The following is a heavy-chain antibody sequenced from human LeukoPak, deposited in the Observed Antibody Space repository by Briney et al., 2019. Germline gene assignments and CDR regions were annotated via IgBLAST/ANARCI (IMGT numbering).Heavy chain of an antibody. CDR2: IYHSGST. V-gene: IGHV4-38-2*01. CDR3: ARQRWGSRTGFDP. Sequence: SETLSLTCAISGYSISSGYYWGWIRQPPGKGLDWIGSIYHSGSTYYNPSLKSRVTISVDTSKNQFSLKLSSVTAADTAVYYCARQRWGSRTGFDPWGQGTLVTVSS. J-gene: IGHJ5*02. D-gene: IGHD7-27*01. CDR1: GYSISSGYY.